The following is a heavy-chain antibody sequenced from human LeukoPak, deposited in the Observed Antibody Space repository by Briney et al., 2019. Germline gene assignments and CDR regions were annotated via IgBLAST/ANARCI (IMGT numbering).Heavy chain of an antibody. CDR3: AKEFGYCSGSSCYRYYYYPMDV. D-gene: IGHD2-15*01. CDR1: GFSFDDYA. J-gene: IGHJ6*02. CDR2: ISGDGGDT. V-gene: IGHV3-43*02. Sequence: PGGSLRLSCAASGFSFDDYAMHWVRQLPGKGLEWVSVISGDGGDTDYVDSEKGRFTISRDNSKDSLYLQMNSLRTEDTALYYCAKEFGYCSGSSCYRYYYYPMDVWGQGTTVTVSS.